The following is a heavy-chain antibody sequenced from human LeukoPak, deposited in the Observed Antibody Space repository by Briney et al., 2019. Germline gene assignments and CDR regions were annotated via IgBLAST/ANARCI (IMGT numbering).Heavy chain of an antibody. CDR2: MNPNSGNT. J-gene: IGHJ4*02. V-gene: IGHV1-8*03. D-gene: IGHD3-10*01. Sequence: ASVKASCKASGYTFTSYDINWVRQATGQGLEWMGWMNPNSGNTGYAQKFQGRVTITRNTSISTAYMELSSLRSEDTAVYYCARVIKTYYYGSGSYYLGYWGQGTLVTVSS. CDR1: GYTFTSYD. CDR3: ARVIKTYYYGSGSYYLGY.